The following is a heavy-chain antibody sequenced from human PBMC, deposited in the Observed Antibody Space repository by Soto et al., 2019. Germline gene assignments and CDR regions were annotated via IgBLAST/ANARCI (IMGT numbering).Heavy chain of an antibody. CDR3: ARGGAARPDY. V-gene: IGHV3-48*02. J-gene: IGHJ4*02. CDR2: ISSNSATR. D-gene: IGHD6-6*01. Sequence: GSLRLCGAASGFSLSNYGMTWVRQAPGKGLAWVSYISSNSATRQYADSVKGRFTISREKAKNSLYLQMNSLRDEDTDVYYCARGGAARPDYWGQGTLVTVSS. CDR1: GFSLSNYG.